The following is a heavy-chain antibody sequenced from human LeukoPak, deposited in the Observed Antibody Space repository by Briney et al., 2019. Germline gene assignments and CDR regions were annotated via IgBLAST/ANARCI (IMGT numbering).Heavy chain of an antibody. CDR3: ARQTVTTILQSYYYYYMDV. Sequence: GASVKVSCKASGGTFSSYAISWVRQAPGQGLEWMGGIIPIIGTANYAQKFQGRVTVTTDESTSTAYMELSSLRSEDTAVYYCARQTVTTILQSYYYYYMDVWGKGTTVTVSS. V-gene: IGHV1-69*05. D-gene: IGHD4-17*01. CDR2: IIPIIGTA. J-gene: IGHJ6*03. CDR1: GGTFSSYA.